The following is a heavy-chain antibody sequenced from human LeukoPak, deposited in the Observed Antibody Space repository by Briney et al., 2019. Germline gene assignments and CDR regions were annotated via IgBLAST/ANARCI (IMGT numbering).Heavy chain of an antibody. CDR1: GSSISSYY. CDR2: FNYSWST. D-gene: IGHD6-19*01. CDR3: ASSSYSSGWYGPGYYYYMDV. J-gene: IGHJ6*03. V-gene: IGHV4-59*01. Sequence: ETLSLTCTVAGSSISSYYWTWIRQPPGKGLEWIGYFNYSWSTKYNPSLQSRATKSVDTYKNQFSLKLSSVTAADTAVYYCASSSYSSGWYGPGYYYYMDVWGKGTTVTVSS.